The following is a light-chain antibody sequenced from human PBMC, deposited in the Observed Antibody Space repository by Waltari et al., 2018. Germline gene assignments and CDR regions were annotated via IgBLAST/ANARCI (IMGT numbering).Light chain of an antibody. CDR2: QDK. J-gene: IGLJ2*01. Sequence: SYDLTQPPSVSVSPGQTATIACSGAKLGAKHVCWYQQKPGQSPVLCIYQDKERPSGIPQRFSGSNSGNTATLTISGTQAMDEADYYCHTWGSSTVVFGGGTKLTVL. CDR1: KLGAKH. V-gene: IGLV3-1*01. CDR3: HTWGSSTVV.